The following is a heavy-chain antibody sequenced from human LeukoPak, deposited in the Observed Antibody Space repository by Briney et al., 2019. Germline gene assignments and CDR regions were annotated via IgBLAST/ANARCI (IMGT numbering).Heavy chain of an antibody. J-gene: IGHJ4*02. D-gene: IGHD1-26*01. Sequence: GGSLRLSCAASGFTFSGYWMHWVRQAPGKGLVWVSRINTDGSSTTYADSVKGRFTISRDNAKNTLYLQMNSLRAEDTAVYYCARGYSGSYRVDYWGQGTLVTVSS. CDR2: INTDGSST. V-gene: IGHV3-74*01. CDR3: ARGYSGSYRVDY. CDR1: GFTFSGYW.